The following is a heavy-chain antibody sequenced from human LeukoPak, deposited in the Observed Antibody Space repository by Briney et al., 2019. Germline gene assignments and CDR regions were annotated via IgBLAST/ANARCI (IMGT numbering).Heavy chain of an antibody. J-gene: IGHJ4*02. Sequence: PSETLSLTCAVSGYSISSAYYWGWIRQPPGRGLEWIGEIYPGGSTNYNPSLKSRVTISIDKFNNQFSLMLTSVTATDTAVYYCARLRRSRLAEFDYWGQGTLVTVSS. CDR3: ARLRRSRLAEFDY. CDR2: IYPGGST. D-gene: IGHD3-3*02. CDR1: GYSISSAYY. V-gene: IGHV4-38-2*01.